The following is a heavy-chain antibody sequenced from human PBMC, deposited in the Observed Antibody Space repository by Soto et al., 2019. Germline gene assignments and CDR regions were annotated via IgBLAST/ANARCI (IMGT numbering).Heavy chain of an antibody. CDR2: ISGSGGST. Sequence: GGSLRLSCAASGFTFSSYAMSWVRQAPGKGLEWVSAISGSGGSTYYADSVKGRFTISRDNSKNTLYLQMNSLRAEDTAVYYCAKIVTVVAATPYYYYMDVWGKGTTVTVSS. J-gene: IGHJ6*03. CDR1: GFTFSSYA. D-gene: IGHD2-15*01. V-gene: IGHV3-23*01. CDR3: AKIVTVVAATPYYYYMDV.